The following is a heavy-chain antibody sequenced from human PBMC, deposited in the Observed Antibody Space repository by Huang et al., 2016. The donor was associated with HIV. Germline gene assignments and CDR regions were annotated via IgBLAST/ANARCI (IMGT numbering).Heavy chain of an antibody. CDR2: IRQDESEK. D-gene: IGHD1-7*01. J-gene: IGHJ6*02. Sequence: VESGGRLVQPGGSIRLSCVGSTFGFGAYWMSWVRQPPGKGLEWVANIRQDESEKYYGDSVKGRFNSSRDNANKVVFLEMNNVRVEDTATYFCATKTAGMDIWGQGTTVTVS. CDR1: TFGFGAYW. V-gene: IGHV3-7*03. CDR3: ATKTAGMDI.